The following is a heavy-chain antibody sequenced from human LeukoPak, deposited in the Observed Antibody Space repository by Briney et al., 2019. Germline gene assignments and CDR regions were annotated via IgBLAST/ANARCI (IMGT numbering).Heavy chain of an antibody. CDR2: IYTSGST. CDR1: GDSISSGSYY. V-gene: IGHV4-61*02. CDR3: ARFDYGDGFDY. D-gene: IGHD4-17*01. J-gene: IGHJ4*02. Sequence: SETLSLTCTVSGDSISSGSYYWSWIRQPAGKGLEWIGRIYTSGSTNYNPSLKSRVTISVDTSKNQFSLKLSSVTAADTAVYYCARFDYGDGFDYWGQGTLVTVSS.